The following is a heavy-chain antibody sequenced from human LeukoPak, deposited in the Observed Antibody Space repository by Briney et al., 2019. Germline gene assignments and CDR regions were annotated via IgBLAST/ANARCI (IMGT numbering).Heavy chain of an antibody. CDR1: GDSIRSSSYY. J-gene: IGHJ4*02. CDR3: ARQAPGTGDGDY. D-gene: IGHD7-27*01. V-gene: IGHV4-39*01. Sequence: SETLSLTCTVSGDSIRSSSYYWGWICQPPGKGLEWIGSIYYSGSTYYNPSLESRVTISVDTSKNQFSLKLSSVTAADTALYYCARQAPGTGDGDYWGQGTLVTVSS. CDR2: IYYSGST.